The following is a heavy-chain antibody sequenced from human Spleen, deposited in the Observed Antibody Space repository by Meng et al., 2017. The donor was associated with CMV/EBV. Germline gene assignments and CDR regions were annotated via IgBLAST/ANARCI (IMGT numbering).Heavy chain of an antibody. Sequence: QVPVPESGPGLVKPSGTLSLTCTVSGDYISSDIWWSWVRQPPGKGLEWIGEVYHRGDTNYNPSLKSRVDISVDKSKNQFYLSLFSVTAADTAVYYCGRDQGRELINHWGQGTLVTVSS. V-gene: IGHV4-4*02. J-gene: IGHJ4*02. CDR3: GRDQGRELINH. D-gene: IGHD1-7*01. CDR2: VYHRGDT. CDR1: GDYISSDIW.